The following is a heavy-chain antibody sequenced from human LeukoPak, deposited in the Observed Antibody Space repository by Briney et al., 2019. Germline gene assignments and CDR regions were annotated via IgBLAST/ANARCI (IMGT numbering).Heavy chain of an antibody. Sequence: SETLSLTCAVSGDSISSGAYSWTWIRQPAGRGLEWIGRFFTTESTNYNYNPSLKSRVTISPDTSRNQFSLTLMSVTAADTAVYYCARGYSYDYYFDYWGQGTLVTVSS. CDR3: ARGYSYDYYFDY. CDR2: FFTTEST. V-gene: IGHV4-61*02. D-gene: IGHD5-18*01. CDR1: GDSISSGAYS. J-gene: IGHJ4*02.